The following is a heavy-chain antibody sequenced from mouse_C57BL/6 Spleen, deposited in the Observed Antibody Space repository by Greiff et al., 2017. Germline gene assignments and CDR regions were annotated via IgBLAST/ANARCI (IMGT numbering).Heavy chain of an antibody. J-gene: IGHJ4*01. Sequence: EVQLVESGGGLVKPGGSLKLSCAASGFTFSDYGMHWVRQAPEKGLEWVAYISSGSSTIYYADTVKGRFTISRDNAKNTLFLQMTSLGSGDTAMYYCARRGVTGRDAMDYWGQGTSVTVSS. CDR2: ISSGSSTI. CDR3: ARRGVTGRDAMDY. D-gene: IGHD4-1*01. V-gene: IGHV5-17*01. CDR1: GFTFSDYG.